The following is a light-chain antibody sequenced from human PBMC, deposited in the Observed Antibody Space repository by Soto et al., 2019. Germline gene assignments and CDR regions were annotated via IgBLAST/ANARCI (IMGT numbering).Light chain of an antibody. V-gene: IGKV1-39*01. CDR1: QSISSY. Sequence: DIQMTQSPCSLSASIGDRVTITCRASQSISSYLNWYHQRPGKAPKLLIYAASSLQRGVPSRFSGSGSGTDFTLTISSLQPEDFATYYCQQNYSTSITFGQGTRLEIK. CDR2: AAS. CDR3: QQNYSTSIT. J-gene: IGKJ5*01.